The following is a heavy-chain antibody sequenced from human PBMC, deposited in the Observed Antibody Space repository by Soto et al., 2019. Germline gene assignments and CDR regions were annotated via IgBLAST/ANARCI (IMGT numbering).Heavy chain of an antibody. CDR3: VKQIRQASSLFDY. Sequence: GGSLRLSCAASGFTFSSSAMTWARQAPGKGLEWVSAISESGGTIFYADSVKGRFTVSRDNSRNTLYLQMNSLRADDTAVYYCVKQIRQASSLFDYWGQGTLVTVSS. J-gene: IGHJ4*02. CDR2: ISESGGTI. CDR1: GFTFSSSA. V-gene: IGHV3-23*01.